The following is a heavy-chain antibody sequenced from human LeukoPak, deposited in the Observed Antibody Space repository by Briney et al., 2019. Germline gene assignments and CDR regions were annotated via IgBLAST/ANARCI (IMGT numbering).Heavy chain of an antibody. J-gene: IGHJ5*02. Sequence: PSETLSLTCTVSGGSVRGYYWSWIRQPPGKGLEWIGYINYNGGTKYNASLKSRVIISLDTSKNQVSLKMTSVTAADTAVYYCARDRGGPGRFDPWGQGTLVTVSS. CDR1: GGSVRGYY. V-gene: IGHV4-59*02. D-gene: IGHD3-10*01. CDR2: INYNGGT. CDR3: ARDRGGPGRFDP.